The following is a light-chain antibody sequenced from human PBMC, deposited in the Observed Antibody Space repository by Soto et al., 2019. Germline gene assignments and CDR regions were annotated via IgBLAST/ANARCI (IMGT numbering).Light chain of an antibody. Sequence: DVMMTQSPLSLPVTLGQSASVSCRSSESVLYRDGNSYLSWFQQRPGQSPRRLIYKVSNRDSGVPDRFSGSGSDTDFTLKISRVEAEDVGVYYCMQGTYWPYTFGQGTQLEIK. J-gene: IGKJ2*01. CDR2: KVS. V-gene: IGKV2-30*01. CDR1: ESVLYRDGNSY. CDR3: MQGTYWPYT.